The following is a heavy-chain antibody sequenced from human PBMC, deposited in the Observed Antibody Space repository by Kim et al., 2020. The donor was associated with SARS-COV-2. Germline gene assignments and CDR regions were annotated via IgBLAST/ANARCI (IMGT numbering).Heavy chain of an antibody. CDR3: ARASIPGHAFDI. J-gene: IGHJ3*02. D-gene: IGHD4-4*01. Sequence: ADSVKGRITIPRDKANNALYLKLNSLKAGDTAVYYGARASIPGHAFDIWGQGTMVTVSS. V-gene: IGHV3-11*05.